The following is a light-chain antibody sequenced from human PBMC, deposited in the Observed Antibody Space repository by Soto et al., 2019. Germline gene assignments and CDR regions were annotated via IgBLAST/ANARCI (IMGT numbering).Light chain of an antibody. CDR3: QQYNTFSPYT. CDR2: KAS. CDR1: QSVSDW. J-gene: IGKJ2*01. Sequence: DIQMTQSPSTLSASVGDRVTLTCRASQSVSDWLAWYQQKPGKAPKRLIYKASNLESGVPSRFSGSGSGTEFTLTICSLQPDDSATYYCQQYNTFSPYTFGQGTKLEIK. V-gene: IGKV1-5*03.